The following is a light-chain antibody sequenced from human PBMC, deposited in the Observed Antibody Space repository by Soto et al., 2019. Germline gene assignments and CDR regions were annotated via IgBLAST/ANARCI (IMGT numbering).Light chain of an antibody. V-gene: IGLV1-40*01. CDR2: GNS. CDR1: SSNIGAGYD. CDR3: QSYDSSLSGPYV. J-gene: IGLJ1*01. Sequence: VLTQPPSVSGAPGQRVTISCTGSSSNIGAGYDVHWYQQLPGTAPKLLIYGNSNRPSGVPDRFSGSKSGTSASLAITGLQAEDEADYYCQSYDSSLSGPYVFGTGTKVTV.